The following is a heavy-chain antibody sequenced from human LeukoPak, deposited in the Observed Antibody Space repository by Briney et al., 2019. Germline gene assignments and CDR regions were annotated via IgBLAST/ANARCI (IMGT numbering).Heavy chain of an antibody. CDR3: ARPRGDYSNYLYYFDY. J-gene: IGHJ4*02. V-gene: IGHV1-46*01. CDR2: INPSGGST. Sequence: ASVKVSCKASGYTFTSYYMHWVRQAPGQGLEWVGIINPSGGSTSYAQKFQGRVTMTRDTSTSTVYMELSSLRSEDTAVYYCARPRGDYSNYLYYFDYWGQGTLVTVSS. D-gene: IGHD4-11*01. CDR1: GYTFTSYY.